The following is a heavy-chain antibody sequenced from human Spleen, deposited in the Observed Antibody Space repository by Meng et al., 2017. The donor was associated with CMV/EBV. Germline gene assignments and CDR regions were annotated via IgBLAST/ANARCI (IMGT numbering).Heavy chain of an antibody. CDR2: ITDDGSDK. J-gene: IGHJ5*02. Sequence: SGCTFSGDAMDWVRQAPGKGLEWLASITDDGSDKNYADSVKGRFTVSRDNSKNSLYLQMSSLRPEDTAIYYCARGRGDWNYRGTWFDPWGQGTLVTVSS. CDR3: ARGRGDWNYRGTWFDP. CDR1: GCTFSGDA. V-gene: IGHV3-30*04. D-gene: IGHD1-7*01.